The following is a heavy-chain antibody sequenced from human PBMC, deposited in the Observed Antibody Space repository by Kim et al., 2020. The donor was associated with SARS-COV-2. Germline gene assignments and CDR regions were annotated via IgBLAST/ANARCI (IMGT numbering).Heavy chain of an antibody. D-gene: IGHD3-9*01. J-gene: IGHJ4*02. Sequence: GGSLRLSCAASGFTFSSYGMHWVRQAPGKGLEWVAVIWYDGSNKYYADSVKGRFTISRDNSKNTLYLQMNSLRAEDTAVYYCARSGALRYFDWLLSDFDYWGQGTLVTVSS. CDR3: ARSGALRYFDWLLSDFDY. CDR2: IWYDGSNK. V-gene: IGHV3-33*01. CDR1: GFTFSSYG.